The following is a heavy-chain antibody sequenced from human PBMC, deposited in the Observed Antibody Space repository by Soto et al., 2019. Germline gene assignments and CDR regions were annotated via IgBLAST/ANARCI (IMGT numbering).Heavy chain of an antibody. CDR2: IYYSGST. CDR3: ARSDGRY. CDR1: CVSISSYY. J-gene: IGHJ4*02. V-gene: IGHV4-59*01. Sequence: SETLSLTCTVSCVSISSYYWSWIRQPPGKGLEWIGYIYYSGSTNYNPSLKSRVTISVDTSKNQFSLKLSSVTAADTAVYYCARSDGRYWGQGTLVTVS.